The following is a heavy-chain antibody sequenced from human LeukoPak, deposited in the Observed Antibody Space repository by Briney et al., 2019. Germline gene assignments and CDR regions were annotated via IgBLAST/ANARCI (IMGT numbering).Heavy chain of an antibody. CDR2: IYYSGST. CDR3: ASSPDYDILTGSADFAYYFDY. J-gene: IGHJ4*02. CDR1: GGSITSYY. Sequence: SETLSLTCTVSGGSITSYYRSWIRQPPGKGLEWIGYIYYSGSTNYNPSLKSRVTISVDTSKNQFSLKLSSVTAADTAVYYCASSPDYDILTGSADFAYYFDYWGQGTLFTVSS. D-gene: IGHD3-9*01. V-gene: IGHV4-59*01.